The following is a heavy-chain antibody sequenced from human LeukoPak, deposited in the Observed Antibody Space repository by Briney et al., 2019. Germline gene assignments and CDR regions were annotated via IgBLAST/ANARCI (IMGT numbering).Heavy chain of an antibody. CDR2: ISGSGGNT. J-gene: IGHJ3*01. CDR3: AKGGSPRYYAFDV. V-gene: IGHV3-23*01. D-gene: IGHD3-16*01. Sequence: PGGSLRLSCAASGFTFSGYAMTWVRQAPGKGLEWVAAISGSGGNTFYADSVKGQFTISRDNSKNTVYLQMNSLRAEDTAIYYCAKGGSPRYYAFDVWGQGTMVPVSS. CDR1: GFTFSGYA.